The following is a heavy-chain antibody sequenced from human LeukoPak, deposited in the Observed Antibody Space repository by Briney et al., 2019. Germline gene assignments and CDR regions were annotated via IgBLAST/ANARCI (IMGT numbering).Heavy chain of an antibody. CDR3: ARPRITMVRGVSPFDC. J-gene: IGHJ4*02. D-gene: IGHD3-10*01. Sequence: ASVKVCCKESGYTFTGYYMHWVRQAPGQGLEWMGLINPNSGGTNYAQKFQSRVTMTRDTSISTAYMELSRLRSGSTAVYYCARPRITMVRGVSPFDCWEERTLVTVSS. V-gene: IGHV1-2*02. CDR2: INPNSGGT. CDR1: GYTFTGYY.